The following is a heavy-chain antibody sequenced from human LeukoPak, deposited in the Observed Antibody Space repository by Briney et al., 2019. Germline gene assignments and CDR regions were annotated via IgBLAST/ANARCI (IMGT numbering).Heavy chain of an antibody. CDR2: ISGSGGST. CDR1: GFTFSSYA. Sequence: GGSLRLSCAASGFTFSSYAMSWVRQAPGKGLEWVSAISGSGGSTYYADSVKGRFTISRDNSKNTLYLQMNSLRAEDTAVYYCAKDLHVLVWGVIINEEPYYFDYWGQGTLVTVSS. CDR3: AKDLHVLVWGVIINEEPYYFDY. D-gene: IGHD3-10*01. J-gene: IGHJ4*02. V-gene: IGHV3-23*01.